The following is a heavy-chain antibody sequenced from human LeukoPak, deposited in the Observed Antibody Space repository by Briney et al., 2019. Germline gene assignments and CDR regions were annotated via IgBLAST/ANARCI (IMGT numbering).Heavy chain of an antibody. Sequence: NASETLSLTCTVSGGSISNYYWNWIRQAPGKGLEWIGYIYYTGSTNKNPSLKSRVTISVDTSKNQFSLKLSSVTAADTAVYYCARSVEGYCSGGSCYSYYYYMDVWGKGTTVTVSS. V-gene: IGHV4-59*01. CDR1: GGSISNYY. D-gene: IGHD2-15*01. CDR3: ARSVEGYCSGGSCYSYYYYMDV. CDR2: IYYTGST. J-gene: IGHJ6*03.